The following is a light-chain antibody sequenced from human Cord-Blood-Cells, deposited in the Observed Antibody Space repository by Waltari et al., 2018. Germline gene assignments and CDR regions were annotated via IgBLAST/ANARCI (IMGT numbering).Light chain of an antibody. CDR2: EVS. Sequence: QSALTQPPSASGSPGQSVTISCTGTSSDVGGYNYVSWYQQHPGKAPKLIIYEVSKRPSGGPDRFSGSKSGNTASLTVSGLQAEDEADYYCSSYAGSNNYVFGTGTKVTVL. CDR3: SSYAGSNNYV. V-gene: IGLV2-8*01. J-gene: IGLJ1*01. CDR1: SSDVGGYNY.